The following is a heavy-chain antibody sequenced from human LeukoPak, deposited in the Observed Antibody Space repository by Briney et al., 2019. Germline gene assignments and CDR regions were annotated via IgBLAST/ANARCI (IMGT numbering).Heavy chain of an antibody. J-gene: IGHJ3*02. CDR2: VSGSGTGT. CDR3: AKSQTYYDFWSGYDDAFDI. Sequence: GGSLRLSCAASGFTFSAYAMSWVRQAPGKGLEWVSAVSGSGTGTYYADTVKGRFTISRDNSKNTLYLQMNSLRAEDTAVYYCAKSQTYYDFWSGYDDAFDIWGQGTMVTVSS. CDR1: GFTFSAYA. D-gene: IGHD3-3*01. V-gene: IGHV3-23*01.